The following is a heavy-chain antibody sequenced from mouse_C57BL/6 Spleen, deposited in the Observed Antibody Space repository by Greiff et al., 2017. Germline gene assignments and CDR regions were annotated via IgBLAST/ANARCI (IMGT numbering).Heavy chain of an antibody. J-gene: IGHJ3*01. CDR3: ARKGDYGYDEGFAY. Sequence: QVHVKQPGTELVKPGASVKLSCKASGYTFTSYWMHWVKQRPGQGLEWIGNINPSNGGTNYNEKFKSKATLTVDKSSSTAYMQLSSLTSEDSAVYYCARKGDYGYDEGFAYWGQGTLVTVSA. CDR2: INPSNGGT. V-gene: IGHV1-53*01. CDR1: GYTFTSYW. D-gene: IGHD2-2*01.